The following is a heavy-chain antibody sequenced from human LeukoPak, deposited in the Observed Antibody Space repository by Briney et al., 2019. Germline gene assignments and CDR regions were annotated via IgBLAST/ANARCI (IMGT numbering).Heavy chain of an antibody. V-gene: IGHV5-51*01. CDR1: GYRFTTYW. J-gene: IGHJ4*02. CDR3: ARHYYYDSSGYYWFDY. CDR2: IYSGDSDT. D-gene: IGHD3-22*01. Sequence: GASLKISCKGSGYRFTTYWIGWVRQMPGKGLEWMGIIYSGDSDTTYSPSFQGQVTISADKSQSTAYLQWSSLKASDTAMYYCARHYYYDSSGYYWFDYWGQGTLVTVSS.